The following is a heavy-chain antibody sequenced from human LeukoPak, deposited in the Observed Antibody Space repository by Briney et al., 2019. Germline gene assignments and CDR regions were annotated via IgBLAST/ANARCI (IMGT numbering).Heavy chain of an antibody. CDR2: VYYSGST. J-gene: IGHJ5*02. Sequence: SETLSLTCAVYGGSFSGYYRSWIRQPPGQRLEWIGSVYYSGSTYYNPSLKSRVTISADTSKSQFSLIVSSVTAADTAVYYCARHPVGATSNWFDPWGQGTLVTVSS. V-gene: IGHV4-34*01. D-gene: IGHD1-26*01. CDR3: ARHPVGATSNWFDP. CDR1: GGSFSGYY.